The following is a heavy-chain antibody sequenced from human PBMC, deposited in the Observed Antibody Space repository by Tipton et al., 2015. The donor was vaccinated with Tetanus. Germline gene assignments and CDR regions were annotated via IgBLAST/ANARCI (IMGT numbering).Heavy chain of an antibody. J-gene: IGHJ3*02. CDR2: IYPGASDA. CDR3: ARHPSQDAFDI. V-gene: IGHV5-51*01. CDR1: GYSFTSYS. Sequence: QLVQSGAEVKKPGESLKISCKGSGYSFTSYSIGWVRQMSGKGLEWMGIIYPGASDAIYSPSFQGQVTISADNSIRTAYVQWSSLKASDTAMYYCARHPSQDAFDIWGQGTTVTVSP. D-gene: IGHD6-6*01.